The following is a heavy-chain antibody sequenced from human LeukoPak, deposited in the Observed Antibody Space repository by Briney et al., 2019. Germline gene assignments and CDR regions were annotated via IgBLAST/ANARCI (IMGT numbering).Heavy chain of an antibody. CDR3: ARQAGMWELPRH. CDR2: IYYSGST. J-gene: IGHJ4*02. D-gene: IGHD1-26*01. V-gene: IGHV4-39*01. Sequence: PSETLSLTCTVSGGSISSSSYYWGWIRQPPGKGLEWIGSIYYSGSTYYNPSLKSRVTISVDTSKNQFSLKLSSVTAADTAVYYCARQAGMWELPRHWGQGTLVTVSS. CDR1: GGSISSSSYY.